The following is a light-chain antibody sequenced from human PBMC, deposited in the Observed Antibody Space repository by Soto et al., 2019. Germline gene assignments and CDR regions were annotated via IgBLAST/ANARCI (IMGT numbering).Light chain of an antibody. CDR3: QQYNSYSWT. CDR1: QSVNRW. Sequence: DSKMTQSPSTLSASVGDRVTITCRASQSVNRWLAWYQQKPGKAPKLLIYETSSLESGVPSRFGGSGSGTEFTLTISSLRPDECAIYYCQQYNSYSWTFGQGTNAKIK. CDR2: ETS. J-gene: IGKJ1*01. V-gene: IGKV1-5*03.